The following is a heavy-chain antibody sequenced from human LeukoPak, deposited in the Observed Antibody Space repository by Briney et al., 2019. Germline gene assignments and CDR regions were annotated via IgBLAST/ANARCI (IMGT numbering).Heavy chain of an antibody. V-gene: IGHV3-30*03. J-gene: IGHJ4*02. CDR3: ARGLHDRSWYGAH. CDR1: GFTFSNAW. Sequence: GGSLRLSCAASGFTFSNAWMTWVRQAPGKGLEWVALLPPDGSYQYYADSLKGRFTISRDNFKNALYLQMNSLRLEDTAVYYCARGLHDRSWYGAHWGQGTLLSVSS. D-gene: IGHD6-13*01. CDR2: LPPDGSYQ.